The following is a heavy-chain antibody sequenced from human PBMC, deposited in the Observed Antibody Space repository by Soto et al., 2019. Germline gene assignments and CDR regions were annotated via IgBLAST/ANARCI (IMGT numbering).Heavy chain of an antibody. Sequence: QMQLVESGGGVVQPGTSLRLSCAASGFDFSSYGMHWVRQTPGKGLEWVAVLGFDGGGRYYADSVKGRFTISRDNSKKMLYLQMDSLRAGDTASYYCAREPVGPDYAMDVWGQGTLVLVSS. D-gene: IGHD1-26*01. V-gene: IGHV3-33*01. CDR1: GFDFSSYG. CDR2: LGFDGGGR. CDR3: AREPVGPDYAMDV. J-gene: IGHJ6*02.